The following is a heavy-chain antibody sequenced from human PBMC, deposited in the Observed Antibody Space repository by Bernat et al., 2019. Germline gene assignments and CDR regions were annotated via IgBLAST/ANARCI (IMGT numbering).Heavy chain of an antibody. Sequence: EVQLVESGGGLVKPGGSLRVSCAASGFTFSNAWMNWVRQTPGRGWEWVGRIKGKTVGETTDYAAPVKGRFTISRDDSKNTVYLQMNSLKTEDTAVYYCTAGVEFDHRGQGTLVTVSS. CDR1: GFTFSNAW. D-gene: IGHD2-8*01. CDR3: TAGVEFDH. J-gene: IGHJ5*02. CDR2: IKGKTVGETT. V-gene: IGHV3-15*01.